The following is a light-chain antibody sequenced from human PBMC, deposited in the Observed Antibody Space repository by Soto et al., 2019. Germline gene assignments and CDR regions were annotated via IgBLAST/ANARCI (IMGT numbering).Light chain of an antibody. V-gene: IGKV1-9*01. CDR2: AAS. CDR3: QQLNSYPPYT. Sequence: DIQLTQSQSFLSASVGDRVTITCRASQGISSYLAWYQQKPGKAPKLLIYAASTLQSGVPSRFSGSGSGTEFTLTISSLQPEDFATYYCQQLNSYPPYTFGQGTKLEI. J-gene: IGKJ2*01. CDR1: QGISSY.